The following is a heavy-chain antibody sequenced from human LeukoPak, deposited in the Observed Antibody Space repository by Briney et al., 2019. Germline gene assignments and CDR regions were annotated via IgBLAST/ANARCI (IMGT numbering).Heavy chain of an antibody. CDR2: LSGSGSST. D-gene: IGHD6-13*01. CDR3: AKRPEYGNSWIDF. CDR1: GFTFNNFA. Sequence: PGGSLRLSCAASGFTFNNFAMSWVRQAPGKGLDWVSGLSGSGSSTFYADSVKGRFTISRDNSNSTLYLQMNSLRAEDTAVYYCAKRPEYGNSWIDFWGQGTLVTVSS. V-gene: IGHV3-23*01. J-gene: IGHJ4*02.